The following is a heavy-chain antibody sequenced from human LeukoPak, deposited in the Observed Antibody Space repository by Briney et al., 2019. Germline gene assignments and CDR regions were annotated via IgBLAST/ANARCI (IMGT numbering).Heavy chain of an antibody. Sequence: RSLRLSCAASGFTFSSYAMHWVRQAPGKGLEWVAAISYDGSNKYSADSVKGRFTISRDNSKNTLYLQMNSLRADDTAVYYCANPPSDYWGQGTLVTVSS. J-gene: IGHJ4*02. CDR2: ISYDGSNK. V-gene: IGHV3-30*04. CDR1: GFTFSSYA. CDR3: ANPPSDY.